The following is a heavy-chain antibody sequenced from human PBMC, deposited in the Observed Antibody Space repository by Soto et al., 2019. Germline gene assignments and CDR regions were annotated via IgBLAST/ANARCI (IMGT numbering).Heavy chain of an antibody. Sequence: SVKVSCKASGYTFTSYAMHWVRQAPGQRLEWMGWINAGNGNTKYSQKFQGRVTITRDTSASTAYMELSSLRSEDTAVYYCARHVAGIGAFDIWGQGTMVTVSS. CDR1: GYTFTSYA. CDR2: INAGNGNT. CDR3: ARHVAGIGAFDI. J-gene: IGHJ3*02. V-gene: IGHV1-3*01. D-gene: IGHD6-13*01.